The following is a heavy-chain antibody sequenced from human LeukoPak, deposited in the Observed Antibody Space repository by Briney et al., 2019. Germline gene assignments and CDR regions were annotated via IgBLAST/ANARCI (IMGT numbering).Heavy chain of an antibody. D-gene: IGHD3-10*01. CDR2: ISYDGSNK. CDR3: AKEDYFGSGSYLGY. J-gene: IGHJ4*02. V-gene: IGHV3-30*18. Sequence: GGSLRLSCAASGVTFSRYGMHWVRQAPGKGLEWVAVISYDGSNKYYADSVKGRFTISRDNSKNTLFLQMNSLRAEDTAVYYCAKEDYFGSGSYLGYWGQGTLVTVFS. CDR1: GVTFSRYG.